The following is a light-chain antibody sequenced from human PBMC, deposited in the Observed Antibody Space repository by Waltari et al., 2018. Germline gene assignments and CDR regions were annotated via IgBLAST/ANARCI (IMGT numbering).Light chain of an antibody. J-gene: IGKJ1*01. CDR1: QSVSSN. Sequence: EIVMPQSTATLSVSPGERATLSCRASQSVSSNLAWYQQKPGQAPRLLIYGASTRATGIPARFSGSGSGTEFTLTISSLQSEDFAVYYCQQYNNWPRTFGQGTKVEIK. V-gene: IGKV3-15*01. CDR2: GAS. CDR3: QQYNNWPRT.